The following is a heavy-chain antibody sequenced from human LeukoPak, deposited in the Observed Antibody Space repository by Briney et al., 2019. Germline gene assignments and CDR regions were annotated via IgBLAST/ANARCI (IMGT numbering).Heavy chain of an antibody. J-gene: IGHJ6*03. CDR3: ARIYIGTYYDFWSGYRPYYYYMDV. V-gene: IGHV4-34*01. Sequence: SETLSFTCAVYGGSFSGYYWSWIRQPPGKGLEWIGEINHSGSTNYNPSLKSRVTISVDTSKNQFSLKLSSVTAADTAVYYCARIYIGTYYDFWSGYRPYYYYMDVWGRGTTVTVSS. CDR2: INHSGST. D-gene: IGHD3-3*01. CDR1: GGSFSGYY.